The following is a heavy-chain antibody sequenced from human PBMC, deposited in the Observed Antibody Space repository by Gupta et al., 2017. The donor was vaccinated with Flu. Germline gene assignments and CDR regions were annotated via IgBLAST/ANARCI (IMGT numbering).Heavy chain of an antibody. CDR2: VGAGGDRT. Sequence: EVQLLESGGGVVQPGESLRLSCVVSGLTFSDYAMNWVRQAPGKGLEWLSTVGAGGDRTYYADSGMGRFTISRDNSKNTIYLQMNSLTGDDTAVYYCAKARSGNPAIDYWGQGARVTVS. J-gene: IGHJ4*02. V-gene: IGHV3-23*01. D-gene: IGHD6-13*01. CDR3: AKARSGNPAIDY. CDR1: GLTFSDYA.